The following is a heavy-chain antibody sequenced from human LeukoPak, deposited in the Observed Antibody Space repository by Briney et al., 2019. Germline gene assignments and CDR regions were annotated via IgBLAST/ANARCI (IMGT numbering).Heavy chain of an antibody. CDR3: ATQVVHWFDP. V-gene: IGHV1-24*01. D-gene: IGHD2-8*01. CDR1: GYTLTELS. Sequence: GSSVKVSCKVSGYTLTELSMHWVRQAPGKGLEWMGGFDPEDGETIYAQKFQGRVTMTEDTSTDTAYIELSSRRSEDTAVYYGATQVVHWFDPWVQRPLVTVAS. CDR2: FDPEDGET. J-gene: IGHJ5*02.